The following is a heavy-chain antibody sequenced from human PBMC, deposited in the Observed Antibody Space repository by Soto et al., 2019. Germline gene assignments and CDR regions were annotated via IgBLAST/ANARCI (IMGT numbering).Heavy chain of an antibody. Sequence: EMQLMESGGNLVQPGGSLRLSCAASGFTFGGFGMYWFRQAPGKGLEFVSAVDSSGTYTYYEDSVKGRFTISRDNSKNTLYLQMGSLRPEDMAIYYCXRXLAGIGQKWLDPWGQGTLVTVSS. CDR2: VDSSGTYT. D-gene: IGHD3-3*02. CDR1: GFTFGGFG. CDR3: XRXLAGIGQKWLDP. V-gene: IGHV3-64*07. J-gene: IGHJ5*02.